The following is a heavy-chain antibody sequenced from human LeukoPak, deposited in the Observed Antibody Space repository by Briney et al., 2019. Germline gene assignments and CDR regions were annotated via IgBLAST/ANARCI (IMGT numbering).Heavy chain of an antibody. V-gene: IGHV3-30*18. CDR2: ISYDGSNK. CDR3: AKVSEYDSGYDLFYYYYGMDV. CDR1: GFTFSSYG. D-gene: IGHD5-12*01. Sequence: GGSLRLSCAASGFTFSSYGMHWVRQAPGKGLEWVAVISYDGSNKYYADSVKGRFTISRDNSKNTLYLQMNSLRAEDTAVYYCAKVSEYDSGYDLFYYYYGMDVWGQGTTVTVPS. J-gene: IGHJ6*02.